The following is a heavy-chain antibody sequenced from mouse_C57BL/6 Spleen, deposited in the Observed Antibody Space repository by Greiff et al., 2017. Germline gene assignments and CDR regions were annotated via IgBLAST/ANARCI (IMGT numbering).Heavy chain of an antibody. CDR1: GYTFTSYW. D-gene: IGHD1-1*01. Sequence: QVQLQQPGAELVMPGASVKLSCKASGYTFTSYWMHWVKQRPGQGLEWIGEIDPSDSYTNYNQKFKGKSTLTVDKSSNTAYMQLSSLTSEDSAVYYCARCSNDDGCNYKDYWGQGTTLTVSS. J-gene: IGHJ2*01. CDR3: ARCSNDDGCNYKDY. V-gene: IGHV1-69*01. CDR2: IDPSDSYT.